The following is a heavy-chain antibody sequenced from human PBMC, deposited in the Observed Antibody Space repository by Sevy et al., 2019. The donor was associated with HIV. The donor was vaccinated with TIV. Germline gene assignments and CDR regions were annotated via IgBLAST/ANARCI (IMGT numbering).Heavy chain of an antibody. V-gene: IGHV3-30*04. CDR3: GRLVSCGGDCYYLDS. CDR2: ISHDERYK. CDR1: GFTFSNYD. D-gene: IGHD2-21*02. J-gene: IGHJ4*02. Sequence: GGSLRFSCAASGFTFSNYDMHWVRQAPGKGLDWVAVISHDERYKNYAESVKVRFTISRDNFKNTLFLQMDSLRPEDTAVYFCGRLVSCGGDCYYLDSWGQGALVTVSS.